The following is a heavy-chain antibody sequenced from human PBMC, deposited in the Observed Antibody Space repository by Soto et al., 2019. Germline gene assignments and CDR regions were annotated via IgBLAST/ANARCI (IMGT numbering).Heavy chain of an antibody. D-gene: IGHD3-10*01. CDR3: ARVVDYYGSGSYLQRHYYFDY. Sequence: ASVKVSCKASGYTFTSYGISWVRQAPGQGLEWMGWISAYNGNTNYAQKLQGRVTMTTDTSTSTAYMELRSLRSDDTAVYYCARVVDYYGSGSYLQRHYYFDYWGQGTLVTVSS. CDR2: ISAYNGNT. V-gene: IGHV1-18*01. CDR1: GYTFTSYG. J-gene: IGHJ4*02.